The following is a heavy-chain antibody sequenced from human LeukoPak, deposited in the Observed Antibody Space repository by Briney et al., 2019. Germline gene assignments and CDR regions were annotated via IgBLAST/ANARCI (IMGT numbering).Heavy chain of an antibody. CDR1: GFTFSSYW. D-gene: IGHD3-9*01. V-gene: IGHV3-7*01. CDR3: ARPLYILTGYNPPYELGY. Sequence: GGPLRLSCAASGFTFSSYWMSWVRQAPGKGLEGVANIKKDGSEKYYVDSVKGRFTISRDNAKNSLYLQMNSLRAEDTAVYYCARPLYILTGYNPPYELGYWGQGTLVTVSS. J-gene: IGHJ4*02. CDR2: IKKDGSEK.